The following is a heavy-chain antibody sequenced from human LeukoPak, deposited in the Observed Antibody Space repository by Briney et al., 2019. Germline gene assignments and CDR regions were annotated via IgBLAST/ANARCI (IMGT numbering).Heavy chain of an antibody. V-gene: IGHV3-23*01. CDR1: GFTFSDYY. CDR2: ISGSGT. Sequence: GGSLRLSCAASGFTFSDYYMSWIRQAPGKGLEWVSAISGSGTYYPDSVRGRFTISRDSSKNTLYLQMNSLRVEDTAIYYCAKVVNSGYYYYFDYWGQGTLVTVSS. J-gene: IGHJ4*02. D-gene: IGHD3-22*01. CDR3: AKVVNSGYYYYFDY.